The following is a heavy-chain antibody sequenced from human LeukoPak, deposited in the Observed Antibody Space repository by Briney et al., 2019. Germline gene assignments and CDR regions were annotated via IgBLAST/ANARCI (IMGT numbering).Heavy chain of an antibody. CDR1: GFTFSTYT. J-gene: IGHJ4*02. CDR3: AKCRSLSPASATNY. D-gene: IGHD2-15*01. V-gene: IGHV3-23*01. Sequence: GGSLRLSCVASGFTFSTYTMNWIRQAPGKGLEWVSGSIGSGGSAFYADSVKGRFSISRDTSKNTLFLHMNNLRAGDTAVYYCAKCRSLSPASATNYWGQGTLVTVSS. CDR2: SIGSGGSA.